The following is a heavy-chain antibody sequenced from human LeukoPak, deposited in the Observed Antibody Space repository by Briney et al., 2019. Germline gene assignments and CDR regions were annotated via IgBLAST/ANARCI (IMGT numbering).Heavy chain of an antibody. D-gene: IGHD5-18*01. CDR3: ARKQGLQLCIDY. Sequence: GGSLRLSCAASGFTFSSYAMSWVRQAPGNGLGWVSAISGSGGSTYYADSVKGRFTISRDNSKNTLYLQMNSLGAEDTAVYYCARKQGLQLCIDYWGQGTLVTVSS. J-gene: IGHJ4*02. CDR1: GFTFSSYA. CDR2: ISGSGGST. V-gene: IGHV3-23*01.